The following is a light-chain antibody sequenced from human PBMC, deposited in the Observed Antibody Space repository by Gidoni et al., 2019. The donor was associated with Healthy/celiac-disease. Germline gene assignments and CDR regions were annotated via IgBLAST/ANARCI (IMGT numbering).Light chain of an antibody. CDR1: QSLLHSNGYNY. Sequence: DVVMTQSPLSLPVTPGEPASISCRSSQSLLHSNGYNYLDWYLQKPGQSPPLLIYLGSNRASGVPDRFSGSGSGTDFTLKISRVEAEDVGVYYCMQALQTPGTFGGGTKVEIK. J-gene: IGKJ4*01. V-gene: IGKV2-28*01. CDR2: LGS. CDR3: MQALQTPGT.